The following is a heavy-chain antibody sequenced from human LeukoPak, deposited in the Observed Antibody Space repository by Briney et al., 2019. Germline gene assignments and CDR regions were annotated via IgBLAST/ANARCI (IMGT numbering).Heavy chain of an antibody. CDR1: GGSISSSNW. V-gene: IGHV4-4*02. J-gene: IGHJ5*02. Sequence: RTSGTLSLTCAVSGGSISSSNWWSWVRQPPGKGLEWIGYIYYSGSTYYNPSLKSRVTISVDTSKNQFSLKLSSVTAADTAVYYCAIQRWPDCSSTSCRGDNWFDPWGQGTLVTVSS. CDR2: IYYSGST. D-gene: IGHD2-2*01. CDR3: AIQRWPDCSSTSCRGDNWFDP.